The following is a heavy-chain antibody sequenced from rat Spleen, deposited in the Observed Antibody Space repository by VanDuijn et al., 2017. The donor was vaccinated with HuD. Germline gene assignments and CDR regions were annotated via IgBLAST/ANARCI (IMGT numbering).Heavy chain of an antibody. Sequence: QVQLKESGPDLVQPSQTLSLTCTVSGFSLTSYGVSWVRQPPGKGLEWIAAISSGGRTEYNSAFKSRLSISRDTSKNQVFLKMNSLQTDDTGTYYCTRDHMMVVIRDWGQGVMVTVSS. CDR3: TRDHMMVVIRD. D-gene: IGHD1-12*02. CDR1: GFSLTSYG. CDR2: ISSGGRT. J-gene: IGHJ2*01. V-gene: IGHV2-4*01.